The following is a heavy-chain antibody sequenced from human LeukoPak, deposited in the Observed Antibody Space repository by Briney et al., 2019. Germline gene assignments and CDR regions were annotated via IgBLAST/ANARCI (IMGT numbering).Heavy chain of an antibody. Sequence: GASVKVSCKASGYTFTGYYMHWVRQAPGQGLEWMGWINPNSGGTNYAQKFQGRVTMTRDTSISTAYMELSRLRSDDTAVYYCARDSTIFGVVIQNWFDPWGQGTLVTVSS. D-gene: IGHD3-3*01. CDR2: INPNSGGT. J-gene: IGHJ5*02. CDR3: ARDSTIFGVVIQNWFDP. CDR1: GYTFTGYY. V-gene: IGHV1-2*02.